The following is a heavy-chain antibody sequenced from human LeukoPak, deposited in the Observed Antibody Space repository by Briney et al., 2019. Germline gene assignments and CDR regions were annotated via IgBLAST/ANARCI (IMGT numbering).Heavy chain of an antibody. J-gene: IGHJ4*02. V-gene: IGHV4-31*03. CDR2: IYYSGST. CDR3: ARRMTTAGYFDY. CDR1: GGAISSGGYY. D-gene: IGHD6-13*01. Sequence: PSETLSLTCTVSGGAISSGGYYWSWIRQHPGKGLEWIGYIYYSGSTFYNPSLESRVTISRYTTKNQFSLKLGFVAAADTALYYCARRMTTAGYFDYWGQGTLVTVSS.